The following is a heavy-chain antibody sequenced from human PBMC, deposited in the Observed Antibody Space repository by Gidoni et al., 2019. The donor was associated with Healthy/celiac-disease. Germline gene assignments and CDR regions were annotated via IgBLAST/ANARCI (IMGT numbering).Heavy chain of an antibody. J-gene: IGHJ4*02. D-gene: IGHD3-10*01. CDR3: AREGKGVYVDY. Sequence: QVQLVESGGCVVQPGRSLRLSCAASGFNFSSYAMHWVRQAPGKGLEWVAVISYDGSNKYYADSVKGRFTISRDNSKNTLYLQMNSLRAEDTAVYYCAREGKGVYVDYWGQGTLVTVSS. V-gene: IGHV3-30-3*01. CDR1: GFNFSSYA. CDR2: ISYDGSNK.